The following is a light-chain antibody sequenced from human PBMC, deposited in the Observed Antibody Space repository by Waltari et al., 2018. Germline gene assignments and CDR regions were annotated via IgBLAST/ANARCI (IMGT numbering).Light chain of an antibody. CDR1: PSVLHSSNNQNY. V-gene: IGKV4-1*01. Sequence: DIVMTQSPDSMAVSLGERATINCQSSPSVLHSSNNQNYLAWYQQKPGQPPKLLIYWASTRESGVPDRFIGSGSGTDFTLTISSLQAEDGAVYYCQQYYSTPLTFGPGTKVDIK. J-gene: IGKJ3*01. CDR3: QQYYSTPLT. CDR2: WAS.